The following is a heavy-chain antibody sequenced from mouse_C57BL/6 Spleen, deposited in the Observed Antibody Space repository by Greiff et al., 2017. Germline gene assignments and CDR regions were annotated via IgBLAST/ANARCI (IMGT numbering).Heavy chain of an antibody. Sequence: VQLQQSGAELVRPGASVTLSCKASGYTFTDYEMRWVKQTPVHGLEWIGAIDPETGGTAYNQKFKGKAILTADKSSSTAYMELRSMTSEYSAVYDCTRELADFDDWGQGTTLTVSS. D-gene: IGHD4-1*01. V-gene: IGHV1-15*01. CDR3: TRELADFDD. J-gene: IGHJ2*01. CDR2: IDPETGGT. CDR1: GYTFTDYE.